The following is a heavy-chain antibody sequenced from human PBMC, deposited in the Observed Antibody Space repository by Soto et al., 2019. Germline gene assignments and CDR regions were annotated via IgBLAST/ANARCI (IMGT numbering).Heavy chain of an antibody. Sequence: GGSLRLSCAASGFTFTNHAMTWVRQAPGKGLEWVSSINTGDGATYHADSVKGRFTISRDNSKNTLYLQMSSLRAEDTAVYYCARCVVVVVAATDDYYYYMDVWGKGTTVTVSS. CDR2: INTGDGAT. V-gene: IGHV3-23*01. J-gene: IGHJ6*03. D-gene: IGHD2-15*01. CDR1: GFTFTNHA. CDR3: ARCVVVVVAATDDYYYYMDV.